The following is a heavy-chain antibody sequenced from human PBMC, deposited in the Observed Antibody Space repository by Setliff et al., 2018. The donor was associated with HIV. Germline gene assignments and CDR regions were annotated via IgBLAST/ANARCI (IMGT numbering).Heavy chain of an antibody. Sequence: SETLSLTCTVSGGSFSSSTYSWGWIRQPPGMGLEWIGSIHSSGTTYYNPSLKSRVAISVDTSRSQFSLKLRSVTAADTAVYYCARGSPGYRNFYYYMDVWDKGTTVTVSS. D-gene: IGHD6-13*01. V-gene: IGHV4-39*01. CDR3: ARGSPGYRNFYYYMDV. CDR1: GGSFSSSTYS. J-gene: IGHJ6*03. CDR2: IHSSGTT.